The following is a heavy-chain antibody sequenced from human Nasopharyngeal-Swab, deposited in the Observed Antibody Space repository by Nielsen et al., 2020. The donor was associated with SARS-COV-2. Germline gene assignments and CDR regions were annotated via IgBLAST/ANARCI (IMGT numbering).Heavy chain of an antibody. CDR1: GFTFSSYW. CDR3: ARDPKYYYYYGMDV. V-gene: IGHV3-7*01. J-gene: IGHJ6*02. CDR2: IKQDGSEK. Sequence: GESLKISCAAPGFTFSSYWMSWVRQAPGKGLEWVANIKQDGSEKYYVDSVKGRFTISRDNAKNSLYLQMNSLRAEDTAVYYCARDPKYYYYYGMDVWGQGTTVTVSS.